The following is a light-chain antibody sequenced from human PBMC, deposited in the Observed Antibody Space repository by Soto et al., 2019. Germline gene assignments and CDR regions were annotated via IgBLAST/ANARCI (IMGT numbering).Light chain of an antibody. J-gene: IGKJ5*01. CDR1: QAIRTA. Sequence: IQLTQSPSSLSASVGGRLSSSCRASQAIRTALGWYQQKPGKAPKLLIYDASSLESGVPSRFSGSGSGTEFTLTISSLQPDDFATYYCQQYNSYLTFGQGTRLEI. CDR3: QQYNSYLT. V-gene: IGKV1-13*02. CDR2: DAS.